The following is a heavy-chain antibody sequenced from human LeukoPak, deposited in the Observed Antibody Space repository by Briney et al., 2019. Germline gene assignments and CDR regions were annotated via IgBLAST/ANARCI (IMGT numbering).Heavy chain of an antibody. CDR1: GFTFNSYS. D-gene: IGHD3-10*01. Sequence: PGGSLRLSCAASGFTFNSYSLHWVRQAPGQGLEWVAVMSYDGSAQHYADSVMGRFFISRDISKSTVYLQLNNLRVEDTALYYCARVRAPSRTLLPYLDYWGQGTQVTVSS. CDR2: MSYDGSAQ. CDR3: ARVRAPSRTLLPYLDY. V-gene: IGHV3-30*04. J-gene: IGHJ4*02.